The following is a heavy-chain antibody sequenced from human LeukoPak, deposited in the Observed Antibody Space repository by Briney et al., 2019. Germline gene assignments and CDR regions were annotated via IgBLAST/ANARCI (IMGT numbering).Heavy chain of an antibody. CDR2: IKSKADGGTT. J-gene: IGHJ4*02. Sequence: GGSLRLSCAASGFTFSNAWMSWVRQAPGKGLEWVGRIKSKADGGTTDYAAPVKGRFTISRDDSKNTLYLQMNSLKTEDTVVYYCTTDPVTYYYDSSGIIRDYWGQGTLVTVSS. V-gene: IGHV3-15*01. CDR1: GFTFSNAW. CDR3: TTDPVTYYYDSSGIIRDY. D-gene: IGHD3-22*01.